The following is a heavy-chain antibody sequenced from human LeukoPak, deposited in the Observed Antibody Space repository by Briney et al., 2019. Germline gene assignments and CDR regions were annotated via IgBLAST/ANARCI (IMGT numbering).Heavy chain of an antibody. CDR2: TSYSRST. V-gene: IGHV4-59*01. J-gene: IGHJ3*02. D-gene: IGHD3-22*01. Sequence: SETLSLTCTVSGGSITSYYWVWIRQPPGKGLEWIGYTSYSRSTNYNPSLKSRVTMSIDTSKAQFSLNLSSVTAADTAVYYCARDLGYDSGESDAFDIWGQGTVVTVSS. CDR3: ARDLGYDSGESDAFDI. CDR1: GGSITSYY.